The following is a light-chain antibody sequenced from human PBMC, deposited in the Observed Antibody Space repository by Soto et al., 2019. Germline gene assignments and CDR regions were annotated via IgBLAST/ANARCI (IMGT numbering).Light chain of an antibody. V-gene: IGKV1-5*01. Sequence: DIQMTQSPSTLSASVGDRVTLTCRASQSIIIWLAWYQQKPGKAPKLLIYHASNLQSGVPSRFSGSGSGTEFTLTISSLQPDDFATYYCQQSYSTPPWTFGQGTKVE. CDR1: QSIIIW. CDR2: HAS. J-gene: IGKJ1*01. CDR3: QQSYSTPPWT.